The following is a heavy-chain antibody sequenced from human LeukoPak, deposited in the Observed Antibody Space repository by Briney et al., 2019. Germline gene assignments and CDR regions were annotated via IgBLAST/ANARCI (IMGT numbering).Heavy chain of an antibody. CDR3: ARGFDCSSTSCLWFDP. CDR1: SGSISSGDYY. D-gene: IGHD2-2*01. CDR2: IYYSGST. Sequence: SETLSLTCTVSSGSISSGDYYWSWIRQPPGKGLEWIGYIYYSGSTYYNPSLKSRVTISVDTSKNQFSLKLSSVTAADTAVYYCARGFDCSSTSCLWFDPWGQGTLVTVSS. J-gene: IGHJ5*02. V-gene: IGHV4-30-4*01.